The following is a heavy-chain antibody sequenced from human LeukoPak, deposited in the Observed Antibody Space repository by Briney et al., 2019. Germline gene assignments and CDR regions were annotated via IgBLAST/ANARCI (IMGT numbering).Heavy chain of an antibody. CDR3: ARTYSGSYYAAFDI. Sequence: PSETLSLTCAVSDYSISSGHYWGWIRQPPGKGLEWIGSIYHSGSTYYNPSLKSRVTISVDTSKNQFSLKLRSVTAADTAVYYCARTYSGSYYAAFDIWGQGTMVTVSS. CDR1: DYSISSGHY. J-gene: IGHJ3*02. CDR2: IYHSGST. V-gene: IGHV4-38-2*01. D-gene: IGHD1-26*01.